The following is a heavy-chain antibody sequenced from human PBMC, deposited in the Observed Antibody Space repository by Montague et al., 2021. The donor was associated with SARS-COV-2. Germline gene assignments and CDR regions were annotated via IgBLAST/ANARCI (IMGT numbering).Heavy chain of an antibody. Sequence: SLRLSCAASGFTFSKYSMNWVRQAPGKGLEWVSSISTSSLYIYYXXSVKGRFTISRANAKNSLFLQMDSLRAEDTAVYYCARALSASYSVGGDSFDIWGQGTMVTVSS. CDR2: ISTSSLYI. D-gene: IGHD5/OR15-5a*01. CDR1: GFTFSKYS. V-gene: IGHV3-21*01. J-gene: IGHJ3*02. CDR3: ARALSASYSVGGDSFDI.